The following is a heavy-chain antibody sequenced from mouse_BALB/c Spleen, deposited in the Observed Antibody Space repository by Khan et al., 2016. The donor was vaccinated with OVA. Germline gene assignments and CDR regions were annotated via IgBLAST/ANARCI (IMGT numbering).Heavy chain of an antibody. Sequence: QVQLKESGAELARPGASVKMSCKASGYTFTTYTMHWVKQRPGQGLEWIGYINPSHGYTNYNQKLKDKSTLTADKSSSTAYMQLSSLTSDYSAVYYCAREGAYYRSDGWFSYWGQGTLVTVSA. CDR3: AREGAYYRSDGWFSY. V-gene: IGHV1-4*01. J-gene: IGHJ3*01. D-gene: IGHD2-14*01. CDR1: GYTFTTYT. CDR2: INPSHGYT.